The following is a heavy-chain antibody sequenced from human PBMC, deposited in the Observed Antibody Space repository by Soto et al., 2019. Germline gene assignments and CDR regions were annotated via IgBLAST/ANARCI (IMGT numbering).Heavy chain of an antibody. V-gene: IGHV4-30-2*01. CDR1: GGSISSGGYS. CDR3: ARGTYSGSPGPHYFDY. D-gene: IGHD1-26*01. CDR2: IYHSGST. J-gene: IGHJ4*02. Sequence: PSETLSLTCAVSGGSISSGGYSWSWIRQPPGKGLEWIGYIYHSGSTYYNPSLKSRVTISVDRSKNQFSLKLSSVTAADTAVYYCARGTYSGSPGPHYFDYWGQGTLVTVSS.